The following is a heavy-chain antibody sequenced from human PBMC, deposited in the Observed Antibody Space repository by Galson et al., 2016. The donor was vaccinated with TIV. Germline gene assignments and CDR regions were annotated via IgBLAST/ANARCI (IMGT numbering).Heavy chain of an antibody. J-gene: IGHJ4*02. D-gene: IGHD1/OR15-1a*01. CDR1: GCTFTNYG. CDR2: IGTYNGDR. V-gene: IGHV1-18*01. Sequence: QSGAEVKKTGESLKISCKASGCTFTNYGISWVRQAPGQGLEWMGWIGTYNGDRRYAQKFQDRVTMTTDTSTSTAYLEVRSLRSDDTAVYYCARDVRGTWTNMDQWGQGTLVTVSS. CDR3: ARDVRGTWTNMDQ.